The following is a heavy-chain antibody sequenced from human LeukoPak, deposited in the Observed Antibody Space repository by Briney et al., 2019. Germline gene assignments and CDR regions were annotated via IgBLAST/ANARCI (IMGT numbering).Heavy chain of an antibody. CDR3: ARARGGFPNYYMDV. D-gene: IGHD3-16*01. J-gene: IGHJ6*03. CDR1: GFTFSSYS. V-gene: IGHV3-20*04. Sequence: GGSLRLSCAASGFTFSSYSMNWVRQAPGKGLEWVSGINWSGGSTGFADSVKGRFTISRDNAKNTLYLQMNSLRTEDTALYYCARARGGFPNYYMDVWGKGTTVTVSS. CDR2: INWSGGST.